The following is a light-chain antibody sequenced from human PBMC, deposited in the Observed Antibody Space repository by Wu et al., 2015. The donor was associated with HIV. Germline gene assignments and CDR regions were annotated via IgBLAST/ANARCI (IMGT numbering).Light chain of an antibody. J-gene: IGKJ3*01. CDR1: QDISDS. V-gene: IGKV1-33*01. CDR2: GAS. Sequence: DIQMTQSPSSLSASVGDRVTITCQASQDISDSLNWYQQKPGKAPKLLIYGASNLETGVPSRFSGRGSGTDFTFTIKSLQPEDIATYYCQHYDNFPFTFGPGPSGYQT. CDR3: QHYDNFPFT.